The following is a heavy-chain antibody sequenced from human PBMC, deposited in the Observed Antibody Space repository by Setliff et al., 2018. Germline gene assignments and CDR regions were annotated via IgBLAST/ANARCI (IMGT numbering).Heavy chain of an antibody. Sequence: PSETLSLTCTVSGGSINSGSYYWSWIRQSAGKGLEWIGYIYTSGSTNYNPSLKSRVTISLDTSKNQFSLKLSFVTAADTAVYYCARERSYYYDSSGFYYEGRHFDYWGQGTLVTVPQ. CDR2: IYTSGST. CDR3: ARERSYYYDSSGFYYEGRHFDY. V-gene: IGHV4-61*09. J-gene: IGHJ4*02. D-gene: IGHD3-22*01. CDR1: GGSINSGSYY.